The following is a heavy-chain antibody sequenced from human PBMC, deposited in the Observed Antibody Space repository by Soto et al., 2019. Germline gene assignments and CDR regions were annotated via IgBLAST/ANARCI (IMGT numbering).Heavy chain of an antibody. CDR1: GGSFSGYY. Sequence: SETLSLTCAVYGGSFSGYYWSWIRQPPGKGLEWIGEINHSGSTNYNPSLKSRVTISVDTSKNQFSLKLSSVTAADTAVYYCASNSFYDFWSGYYKYYYSGMDVWGQGTTVTVSS. J-gene: IGHJ6*02. V-gene: IGHV4-34*01. D-gene: IGHD3-3*01. CDR2: INHSGST. CDR3: ASNSFYDFWSGYYKYYYSGMDV.